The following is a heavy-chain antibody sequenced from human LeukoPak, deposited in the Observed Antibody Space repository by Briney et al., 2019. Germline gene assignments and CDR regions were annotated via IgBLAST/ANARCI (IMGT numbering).Heavy chain of an antibody. CDR2: IFWYDNK. J-gene: IGHJ4*02. CDR1: GFSLSTSGVG. V-gene: IGHV2-5*01. CDR3: ACLGTFGGVIRVLDY. D-gene: IGHD3-16*01. Sequence: SGPTLVKPTQTLTLTCTFSGFSLSTSGVGVGWIRQPPGKALEWLTFIFWYDNKHYSPSLKSRLAIFKDTSKNQVVLTMTNMDPVDTATYYCACLGTFGGVIRVLDYWGQGNLVTVSS.